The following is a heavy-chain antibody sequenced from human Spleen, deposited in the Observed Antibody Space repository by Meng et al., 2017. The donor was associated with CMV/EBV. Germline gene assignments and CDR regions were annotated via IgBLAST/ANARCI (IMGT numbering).Heavy chain of an antibody. CDR3: ARNREAIAARAYFDY. D-gene: IGHD6-6*01. V-gene: IGHV3-23*01. CDR1: GFTFNHYA. Sequence: GGSLRLSCGASGFTFNHYAMSWVRQAPGKGLEWVSAISGSGASINYADSVRGRFTISRDNSKNTLSLQMNSLRAEDTAVYYCARNREAIAARAYFDYWGQGTLVTVSS. CDR2: ISGSGASI. J-gene: IGHJ4*02.